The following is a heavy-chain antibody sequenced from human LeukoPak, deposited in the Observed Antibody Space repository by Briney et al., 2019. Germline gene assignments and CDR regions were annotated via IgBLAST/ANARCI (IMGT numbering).Heavy chain of an antibody. Sequence: ASVKVSCKASGYTFTGYYMHWVRQAPGQGLEWMGRINPNSGGTNYAQKFQGRVTMTRDASISTAYMELSRLRSDDTAVCYCAREEWTNGVCYSADYWGQGTLVTVSS. CDR3: AREEWTNGVCYSADY. CDR2: INPNSGGT. CDR1: GYTFTGYY. V-gene: IGHV1-2*06. D-gene: IGHD2-8*01. J-gene: IGHJ4*02.